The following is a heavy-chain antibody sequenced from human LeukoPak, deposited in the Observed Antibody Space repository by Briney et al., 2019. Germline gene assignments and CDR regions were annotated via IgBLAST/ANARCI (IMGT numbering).Heavy chain of an antibody. D-gene: IGHD1-26*01. CDR1: GFTFSSYW. CDR3: ARDLGWELLSHDAFDI. V-gene: IGHV3-7*01. CDR2: IKQDGSEK. Sequence: GGSLRLSCAASGFTFSSYWMSWVRQAPGKGLEWVANIKQDGSEKYYVDSVKGRFTISRDNAKNSLYLQMNSLGAEDTAVYYCARDLGWELLSHDAFDIWGQGTMVTVSS. J-gene: IGHJ3*02.